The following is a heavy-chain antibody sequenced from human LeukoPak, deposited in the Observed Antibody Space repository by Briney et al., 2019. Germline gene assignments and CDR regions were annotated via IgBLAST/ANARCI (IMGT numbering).Heavy chain of an antibody. Sequence: SETLSLTCTVSGGSISSYYWNWIRQSPGKGLEWIGYIYYSGSTNYNPSLKSRVTMSVDTSKSQFSLELSSVTAADTAVYYCATYYYDGTGSYYRGFHIWGQGTMVSVSS. CDR2: IYYSGST. V-gene: IGHV4-59*01. D-gene: IGHD3-22*01. CDR1: GGSISSYY. J-gene: IGHJ3*02. CDR3: ATYYYDGTGSYYRGFHI.